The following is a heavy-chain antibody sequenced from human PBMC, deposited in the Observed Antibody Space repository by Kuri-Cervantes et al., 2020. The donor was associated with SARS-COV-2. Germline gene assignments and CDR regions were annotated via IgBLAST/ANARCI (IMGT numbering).Heavy chain of an antibody. J-gene: IGHJ4*02. D-gene: IGHD3-22*01. CDR1: GGTFSSYA. CDR3: ARARLTKYYYDSSGYWGY. Sequence: SVKVSCKASGGTFSSYAISWVRQAPGQGLEWMGGIIPIFGTANYAQKFQGRVTMTTDTSTSTAYMELRSLRSDDTAVYYCARARLTKYYYDSSGYWGYWGQGTLVTVSS. CDR2: IIPIFGTA. V-gene: IGHV1-69*05.